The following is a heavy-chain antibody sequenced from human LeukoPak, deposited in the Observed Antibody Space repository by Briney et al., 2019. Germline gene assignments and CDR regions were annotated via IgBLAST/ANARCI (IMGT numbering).Heavy chain of an antibody. V-gene: IGHV1-69*04. CDR1: GGTFSSYA. CDR3: AREVSGGSRAVDY. CDR2: IIPILGIA. D-gene: IGHD6-19*01. Sequence: SVKVSCKASGGTFSSYAISWVRQAPGQGLEWMGRIIPILGIANYAQKFQGRVTITADKSTSTAYMELSSLRSEDTAVYYCAREVSGGSRAVDYWGQGTLVTVSS. J-gene: IGHJ4*02.